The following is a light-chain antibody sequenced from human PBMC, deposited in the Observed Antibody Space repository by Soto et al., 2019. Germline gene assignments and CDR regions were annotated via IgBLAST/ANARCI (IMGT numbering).Light chain of an antibody. J-gene: IGLJ2*01. V-gene: IGLV1-40*01. Sequence: QAVLTQPPSVSGAPGQRVTISCTGSSSNIGAGHDVHWYQQLPGTAPKLLIYVNSNRPSGVPDRFSGSKSGTSASLAITGLQAEDEADYYCQSYDNSLSAVLFGGGTKLTVL. CDR3: QSYDNSLSAVL. CDR2: VNS. CDR1: SSNIGAGHD.